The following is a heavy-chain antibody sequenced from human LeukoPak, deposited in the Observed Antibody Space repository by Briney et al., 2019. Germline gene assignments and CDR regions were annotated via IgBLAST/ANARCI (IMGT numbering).Heavy chain of an antibody. V-gene: IGHV4-4*02. CDR1: GGSISSSNW. CDR3: ARSSYYDSTYGMDV. D-gene: IGHD3-22*01. CDR2: IYHSGST. Sequence: SETLSLTCAVSGGSISSSNWWSWVRQPPGKGLEWIGEIYHSGSTNYNPSLKSRVTISVDNSKNHFSLKLSSVTAADTTVYYCARSSYYDSTYGMDVWGQGTTVTVSS. J-gene: IGHJ6*02.